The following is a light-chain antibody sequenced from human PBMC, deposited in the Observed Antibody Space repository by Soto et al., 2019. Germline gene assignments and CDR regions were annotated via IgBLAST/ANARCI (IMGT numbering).Light chain of an antibody. J-gene: IGKJ3*01. CDR3: QQSYSNPWS. V-gene: IGKV1-39*01. CDR2: AAS. Sequence: DIQMTQSPSSLSASVGDRVTITCRASQSISTVLNWYQQKPGKAPKLLIYAASNLQSGVPSTFSGSKSETDFTLTISSLQPEDFATYYSQQSYSNPWSFGPGTKVDIK. CDR1: QSISTV.